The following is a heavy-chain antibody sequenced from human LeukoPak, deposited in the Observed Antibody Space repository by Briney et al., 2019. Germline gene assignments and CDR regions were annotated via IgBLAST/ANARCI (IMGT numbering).Heavy chain of an antibody. J-gene: IGHJ3*02. D-gene: IGHD2-15*01. CDR1: GFVFRSYW. CDR2: INNDGTGT. Sequence: PGGSLRLSCAASGFVFRSYWMYWVRQAPGKGLVYVSRINNDGTGTTFADSVKGRFTISRDNTKNTMYLQMNSLRAGDTAVYYCARGGAYHAFDIWGQGTMVTVSS. V-gene: IGHV3-74*01. CDR3: ARGGAYHAFDI.